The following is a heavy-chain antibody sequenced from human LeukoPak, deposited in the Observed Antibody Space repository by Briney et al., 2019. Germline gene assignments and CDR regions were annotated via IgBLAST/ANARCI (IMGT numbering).Heavy chain of an antibody. CDR1: GGSISSSNR. Sequence: PSETLSLTCTVSGGSISSSNRWSWVRQPPGKGLEWIGEIYHSGSTNYNPSLKSRVTISVDKSKNQFSLKLSSVTAADTAVYYCARDRMGATSYYGMDVWGQGTTVTVSS. CDR2: IYHSGST. J-gene: IGHJ6*02. CDR3: ARDRMGATSYYGMDV. V-gene: IGHV4-4*02. D-gene: IGHD1-26*01.